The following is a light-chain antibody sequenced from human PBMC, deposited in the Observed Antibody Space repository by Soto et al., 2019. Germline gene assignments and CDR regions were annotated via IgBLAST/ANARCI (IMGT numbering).Light chain of an antibody. CDR2: GNT. V-gene: IGLV1-40*01. CDR1: SSNIGAGYP. Sequence: QSVLTQPPSVSGAPGQRVTIYCTGSSSNIGAGYPVHWYQQLPGTAPKLLIFGNTNRPSGVPDRFSGSRSGLAITGLQAEDEADYYCQSYDSSLTNAVFGGGTKVTVL. J-gene: IGLJ2*01. CDR3: QSYDSSLTNAV.